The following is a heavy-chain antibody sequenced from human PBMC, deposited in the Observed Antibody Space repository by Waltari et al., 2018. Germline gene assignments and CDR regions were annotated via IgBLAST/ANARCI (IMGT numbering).Heavy chain of an antibody. Sequence: QMQLVQSGPEVKKPGTSVKVSCKASGFTFTSSAMQWVRQARGQRLEWIGWIVVGSGNTNYAQKFQVRVTITADKSTSTAYMELSSLRSEDTAVYYCARDPTKGVYNWFDPWGQGILVIVSS. CDR1: GFTFTSSA. CDR3: ARDPTKGVYNWFDP. D-gene: IGHD3-10*01. J-gene: IGHJ5*02. V-gene: IGHV1-58*02. CDR2: IVVGSGNT.